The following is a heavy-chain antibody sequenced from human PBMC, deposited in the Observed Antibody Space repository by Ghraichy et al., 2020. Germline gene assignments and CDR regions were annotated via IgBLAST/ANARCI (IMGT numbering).Heavy chain of an antibody. CDR3: AREALGFDP. V-gene: IGHV4-34*01. CDR2: INHSGST. J-gene: IGHJ5*02. CDR1: GGSFSGYY. Sequence: SEILSLTCAVYGGSFSGYYWSWIRQPPGKGLEWIGEINHSGSTNYNPSLKSRVTISVDTSKNQFSLKLSSVTAADTVVYYCAREALGFDPWGQGTLVTVSS.